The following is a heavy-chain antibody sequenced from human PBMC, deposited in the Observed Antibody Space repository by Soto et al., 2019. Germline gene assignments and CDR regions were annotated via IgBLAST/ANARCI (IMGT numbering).Heavy chain of an antibody. CDR1: GFTFSSYA. J-gene: IGHJ4*02. V-gene: IGHV3-23*01. D-gene: IGHD3-3*01. Sequence: EVQLLDSGGGLVQPGGSLRLSCAASGFTFSSYAMHWVRQAPGKGLEWVSTISGAALNTYYADSVKGRFTISRDSSKRTVYLQMNSLSAADTAVDYGAHDLWSGRGGGIDYWGKGTLVTVSS. CDR3: AHDLWSGRGGGIDY. CDR2: ISGAALNT.